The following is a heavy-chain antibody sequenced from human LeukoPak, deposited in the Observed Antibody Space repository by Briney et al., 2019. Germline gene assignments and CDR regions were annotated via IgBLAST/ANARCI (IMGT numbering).Heavy chain of an antibody. CDR3: ARDNSVRDEAWWFNP. V-gene: IGHV1-46*01. D-gene: IGHD5-24*01. CDR2: INPSGGST. CDR1: GYTFTSFY. J-gene: IGHJ5*02. Sequence: ASVKVSCKASGYTFTSFYMYWVRQAPGQGLEWMGIINPSGGSTSYAQKFQGRVTMTRDMSTSTVYMELSSLRSEDTAVYYCARDNSVRDEAWWFNPWSQGTLVTVSS.